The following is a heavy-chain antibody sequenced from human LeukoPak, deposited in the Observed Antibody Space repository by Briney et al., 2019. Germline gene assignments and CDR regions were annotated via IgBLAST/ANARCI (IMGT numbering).Heavy chain of an antibody. Sequence: GGSLRLSCAASGFTFSSYAMSWVRQAPGKGLEWVSAISGSGGSTYYADSVKGRFTISRDNSKNTLYLQMNSLRAEDTAVYYCVRASIAAAGTRSYYYYYMDVWGKGTTVTVSS. D-gene: IGHD6-13*01. CDR3: VRASIAAAGTRSYYYYYMDV. V-gene: IGHV3-23*01. CDR2: ISGSGGST. J-gene: IGHJ6*03. CDR1: GFTFSSYA.